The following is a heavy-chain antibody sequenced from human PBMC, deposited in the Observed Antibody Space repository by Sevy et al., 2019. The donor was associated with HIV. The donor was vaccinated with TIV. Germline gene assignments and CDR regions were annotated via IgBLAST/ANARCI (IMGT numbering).Heavy chain of an antibody. CDR2: ISYSGST. Sequence: SETLSLTCTVSGGSISGYYWSWIRQPPGKGLEWIGYISYSGSTNYNPSLRSRVTISVDTSKNEFSLKLSSVTAADTAVYYCARSRVITGTFDYWGQGTLVTVSS. D-gene: IGHD1-20*01. CDR1: GGSISGYY. CDR3: ARSRVITGTFDY. J-gene: IGHJ4*02. V-gene: IGHV4-59*01.